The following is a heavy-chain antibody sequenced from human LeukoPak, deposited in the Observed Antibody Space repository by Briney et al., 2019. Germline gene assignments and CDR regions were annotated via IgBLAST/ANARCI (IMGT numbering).Heavy chain of an antibody. V-gene: IGHV4-39*01. CDR3: ARQAYDFWSGYSPSNWFDP. J-gene: IGHJ5*02. CDR1: GGSISSSSYY. CDR2: IYYSGST. D-gene: IGHD3-3*01. Sequence: SETLSLTCTVSGGSISSSSYYWGWIRQPPGKGLEWIGSIYYSGSTYYNPSLKSRVTISVDTSKNQFSLKLSSVTGADTAVYYCARQAYDFWSGYSPSNWFDPWGQGTLVTVSS.